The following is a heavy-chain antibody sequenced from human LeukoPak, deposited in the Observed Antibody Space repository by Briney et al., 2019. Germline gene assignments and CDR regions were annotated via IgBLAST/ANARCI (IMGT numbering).Heavy chain of an antibody. CDR2: ISGSGAGT. V-gene: IGHV3-23*01. D-gene: IGHD2-8*01. J-gene: IGHJ4*02. CDR3: AKMVREFYTISYYFDY. CDR1: GFTFSGYA. Sequence: GGSLRLSCAASGFTFSGYAMNWVRQAPGKGLEWVSGISGSGAGTYYADSVRGRFTISRDNSKNTLYLQMNSLRADDTAVYYCAKMVREFYTISYYFDYWGQGTLVTVSS.